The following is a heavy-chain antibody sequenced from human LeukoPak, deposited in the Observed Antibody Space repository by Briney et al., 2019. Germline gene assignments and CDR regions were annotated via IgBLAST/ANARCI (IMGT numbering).Heavy chain of an antibody. CDR2: INHSGST. D-gene: IGHD3-10*01. Sequence: SETLSLTCAVYGGSFSGYYWSWIRQPPGKGLEWIGEINHSGSTNYNPSLKSRVTISVDTSKNQFSLKLSSVTAADTAVYYCARGPSHLWSRSNWFDPWGQGTLVTVSS. CDR1: GGSFSGYY. CDR3: ARGPSHLWSRSNWFDP. V-gene: IGHV4-34*01. J-gene: IGHJ5*02.